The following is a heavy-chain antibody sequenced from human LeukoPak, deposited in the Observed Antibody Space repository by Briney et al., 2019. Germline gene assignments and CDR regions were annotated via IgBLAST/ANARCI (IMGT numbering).Heavy chain of an antibody. D-gene: IGHD1-14*01. V-gene: IGHV3-30-3*01. CDR1: GFTFRRFA. Sequence: GGSLRLSCAASGFTFRRFAMHWVRQSPGKGLEWVAFTSHDGSNKYYAVSVKGRFTISRDNSRNTLYLQMNSLRTEDTAVYYCARGPEARYYYYIDVWGKGTTVTVSS. CDR2: TSHDGSNK. J-gene: IGHJ6*03. CDR3: ARGPEARYYYYIDV.